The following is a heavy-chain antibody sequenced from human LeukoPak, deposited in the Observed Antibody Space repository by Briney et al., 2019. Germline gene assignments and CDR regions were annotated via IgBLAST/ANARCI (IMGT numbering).Heavy chain of an antibody. CDR2: IYYSGST. CDR3: ARGNYASTTYRVYYFDS. J-gene: IGHJ4*02. Sequence: PSETLSLTCTVSGGSISTYYWSWIRQPPGKGLEWIGYIYYSGSTNYNPSLKSPVTISLDTSKNQFSLKLSSVTAADTAVYYCARGNYASTTYRVYYFDSWGQGALVTVFS. D-gene: IGHD3-22*01. CDR1: GGSISTYY. V-gene: IGHV4-59*01.